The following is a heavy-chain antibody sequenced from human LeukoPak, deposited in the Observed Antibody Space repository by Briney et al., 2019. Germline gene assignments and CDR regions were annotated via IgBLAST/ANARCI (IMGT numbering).Heavy chain of an antibody. CDR2: ISGSGGST. CDR1: GFTFSSYA. CDR3: AKAPPYYDILTGLEYYFDY. V-gene: IGHV3-23*01. J-gene: IGHJ4*02. D-gene: IGHD3-9*01. Sequence: PGGFLRLSCAASGFTFSSYAMSWVRQAPGKGLEWVSAISGSGGSTYYADSVKGRFTISRDNSMTALYLQMNSLRAEDAAVYYCAKAPPYYDILTGLEYYFDYWGQGTLVTVSS.